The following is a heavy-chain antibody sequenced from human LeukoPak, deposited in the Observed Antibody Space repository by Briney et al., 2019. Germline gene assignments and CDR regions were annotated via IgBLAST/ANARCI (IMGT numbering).Heavy chain of an antibody. CDR1: GFTISSNY. J-gene: IGHJ6*02. Sequence: GGSLRLSCAASGFTISSNYMSWVRQAPGKGLEWVSIIYNGGNTYYADSVKGRFTISRDNSKNTLYLQMNSLRAEDTAVYYCARDGYYDSSGYYYYYYGMDVWGQGTTVTVSS. CDR3: ARDGYYDSSGYYYYYYGMDV. V-gene: IGHV3-53*01. CDR2: IYNGGNT. D-gene: IGHD3-22*01.